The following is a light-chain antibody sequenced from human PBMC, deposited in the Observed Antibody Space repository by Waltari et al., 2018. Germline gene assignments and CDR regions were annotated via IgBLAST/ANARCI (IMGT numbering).Light chain of an antibody. Sequence: EIVLTQSPATLSLSPGERATLSCRDSQSLSSSYLAWYQQKPGQAPRLLIYGASTRATGIPARFSGSGSGTEFTLTISSLQSEDFAVYYCQQYNSWPPLTFGGGTKVEIK. J-gene: IGKJ4*01. CDR1: QSLSSSY. CDR2: GAS. CDR3: QQYNSWPPLT. V-gene: IGKV3-15*01.